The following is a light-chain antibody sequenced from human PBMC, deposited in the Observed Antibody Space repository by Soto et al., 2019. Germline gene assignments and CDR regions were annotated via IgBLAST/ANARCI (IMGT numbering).Light chain of an antibody. CDR3: TSYASGSSHVV. V-gene: IGLV2-14*01. J-gene: IGLJ2*01. CDR1: SSDIGGYDY. CDR2: DVN. Sequence: QSALTQPASVSGSPGQSITLSCTGTSSDIGGYDYVSWYQRPPGKAPKLIIYDVNNRPLGVSNRFSGSKSGNTASLTISGLQAEDEADYYCTSYASGSSHVVFGGGTKLTVL.